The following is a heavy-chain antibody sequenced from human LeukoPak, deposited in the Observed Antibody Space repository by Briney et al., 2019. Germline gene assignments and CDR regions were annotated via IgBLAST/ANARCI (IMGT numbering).Heavy chain of an antibody. D-gene: IGHD3-3*01. V-gene: IGHV1-24*01. CDR1: GYTLTELS. CDR3: ATVRCITIFGVVIRPWYFDY. J-gene: IGHJ4*02. CDR2: FDPEDGET. Sequence: ASVKVSCKVSGYTLTELSMHWVRQAPGKGLEWMGGFDPEDGETIYAQKFQGRVTMTEDISTDTAYMELSSLRSEDTAVYYCATVRCITIFGVVIRPWYFDYWGQGTLVTVSS.